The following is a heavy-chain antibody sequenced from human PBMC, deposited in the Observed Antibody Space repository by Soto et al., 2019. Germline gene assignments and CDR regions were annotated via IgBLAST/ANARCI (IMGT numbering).Heavy chain of an antibody. J-gene: IGHJ6*03. CDR3: ARGLGYSSSWYNGDYYYYMDV. D-gene: IGHD6-13*01. Sequence: GGSLRLSCEVSGFTFNNHAMNWVRQAPGKGLEWVSSISSSSSYIYYADSVKGRFTISRDNAKNSLYLQMNSLRAEDTAVYYCARGLGYSSSWYNGDYYYYMDVWGKGTTVTVSS. V-gene: IGHV3-21*01. CDR2: ISSSSSYI. CDR1: GFTFNNHA.